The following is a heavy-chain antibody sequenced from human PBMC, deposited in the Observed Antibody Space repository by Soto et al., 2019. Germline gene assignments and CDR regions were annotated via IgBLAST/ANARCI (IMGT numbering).Heavy chain of an antibody. J-gene: IGHJ2*01. CDR1: GGSISSGGYY. V-gene: IGHV4-31*03. D-gene: IGHD4-17*01. CDR2: IYYSGST. Sequence: QVQLQESGPGLVKPSQTLSLTCTVSGGSISSGGYYWSWIRQHPGKGLEWIGYIYYSGSTYYNPSRKSRVTISVDTSKNQFSLKLSSVTAADTAVYYCARTYYGEGTGYFDLWGRGTLVTVSS. CDR3: ARTYYGEGTGYFDL.